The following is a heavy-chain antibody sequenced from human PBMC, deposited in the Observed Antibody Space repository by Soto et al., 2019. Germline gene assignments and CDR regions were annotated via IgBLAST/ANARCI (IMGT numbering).Heavy chain of an antibody. CDR2: IYYSGST. Sequence: SETVSLTCTVSGGSISIYYWSWILQPPWKGLEWIGYIYYSGSTNYNPSLKSRVTISVDTYKNQFSLKLSSVTAADTAVYYCARDRGGYSYGYKAYYYGMDVWGQGTTVTVSS. D-gene: IGHD5-18*01. J-gene: IGHJ6*02. V-gene: IGHV4-59*01. CDR1: GGSISIYY. CDR3: ARDRGGYSYGYKAYYYGMDV.